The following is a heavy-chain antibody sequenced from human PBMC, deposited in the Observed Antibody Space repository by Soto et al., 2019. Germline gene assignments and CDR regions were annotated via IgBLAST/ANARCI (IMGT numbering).Heavy chain of an antibody. CDR2: ISTYNVNT. D-gene: IGHD3-22*01. CDR1: GYTFITYG. CDR3: ARGPTDYYDNSANYFLDY. V-gene: IGHV1-18*01. Sequence: QVQLVQSGAEVKKPGASVKVSCKASGYTFITYGVSWVRQAPGQGLDWLGWISTYNVNTRYAERLQGRVTMTTDTTTNTAYMELRNLRSDDTAVYYCARGPTDYYDNSANYFLDYWGRGTLVTVSS. J-gene: IGHJ4*02.